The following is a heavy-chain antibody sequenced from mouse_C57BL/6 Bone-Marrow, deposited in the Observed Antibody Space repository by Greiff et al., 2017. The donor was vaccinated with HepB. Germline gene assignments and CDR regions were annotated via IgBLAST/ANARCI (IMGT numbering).Heavy chain of an antibody. Sequence: VQLQQSGPGLVQPSQRLSIPCTVSGFSLTSYGVHWVRQSPGKGLEWLGVIWSGGSTDYNAACISRLSISKDNAKSQVFFKMNSLQADDTAIYYCASYGSSYPFDVWGTGTTVTVSS. V-gene: IGHV2-2*01. CDR2: IWSGGST. D-gene: IGHD1-1*01. CDR3: ASYGSSYPFDV. J-gene: IGHJ1*03. CDR1: GFSLTSYG.